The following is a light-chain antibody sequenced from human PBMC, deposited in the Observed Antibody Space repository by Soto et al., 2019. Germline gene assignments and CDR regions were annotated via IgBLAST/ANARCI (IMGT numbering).Light chain of an antibody. V-gene: IGLV4-69*01. J-gene: IGLJ3*02. CDR1: SGHNSYA. CDR2: LNSDGSH. Sequence: QLVLTQSPSASASLVASVKLTCTLSSGHNSYAIAWHQQQPEKGPRYLMKLNSDGSHTKGDGIPDRFSGSSSGAERYLTISSLQSEDEADYYCQTWGTGIRVFGGGTKLTVL. CDR3: QTWGTGIRV.